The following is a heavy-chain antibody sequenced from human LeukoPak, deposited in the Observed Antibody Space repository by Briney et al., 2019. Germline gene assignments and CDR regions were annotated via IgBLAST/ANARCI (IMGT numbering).Heavy chain of an antibody. Sequence: GGSLRLSCGASGFTFSYYWMSWVRQAPGKGLEWVINISQDGSGKNYADSVEGRFTISRDNAKNSLYLQMNSLRAEDTAVYYCATPLDYYDRSDSHQGGDWGQGTLVTVSS. J-gene: IGHJ4*02. CDR3: ATPLDYYDRSDSHQGGD. D-gene: IGHD3-22*01. V-gene: IGHV3-7*03. CDR2: ISQDGSGK. CDR1: GFTFSYYW.